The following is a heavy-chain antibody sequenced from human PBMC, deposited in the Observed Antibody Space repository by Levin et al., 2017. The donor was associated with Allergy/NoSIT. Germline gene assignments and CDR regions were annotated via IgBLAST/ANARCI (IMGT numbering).Heavy chain of an antibody. J-gene: IGHJ4*02. CDR3: ASKDTDVALGYFDY. CDR2: IHHSGSA. Sequence: SETLSLTCAVSGASISSSKWWSWVRQPPGKGLQWIGEIHHSGSANYNPSLKSRVIISVDKSKNQFSLSLNSVTAADTAVYYCASKDTDVALGYFDYWGQGTLVTVSS. D-gene: IGHD5-18*01. CDR1: GASISSSKW. V-gene: IGHV4-4*02.